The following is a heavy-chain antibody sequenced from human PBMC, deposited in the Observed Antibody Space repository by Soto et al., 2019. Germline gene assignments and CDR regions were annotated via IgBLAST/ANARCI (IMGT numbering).Heavy chain of an antibody. Sequence: ASETLSLTCAVSGYSISGGYYWGWIRQPPGKGLEWIGSINHSGSTYYNPSLKSRVTISVDTSKNQFSLKLSSVTAADTAVYYCARLVGGTTIDSWGQGTLVTVSS. V-gene: IGHV4-38-2*01. CDR2: INHSGST. J-gene: IGHJ4*02. CDR1: GYSISGGYY. D-gene: IGHD1-26*01. CDR3: ARLVGGTTIDS.